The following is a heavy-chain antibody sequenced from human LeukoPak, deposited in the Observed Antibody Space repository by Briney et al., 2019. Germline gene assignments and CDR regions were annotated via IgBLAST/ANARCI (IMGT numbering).Heavy chain of an antibody. CDR1: GGSISSSSYY. V-gene: IGHV4-39*01. CDR2: IYYSGST. D-gene: IGHD6-13*01. CDR3: ARHPLVQQLGFDY. Sequence: SETLSLTCTVSGGSISSSSYYWGWIGQPPGKGLAWIGSIYYSGSTYYNPSLKSRVTISVDTSKNQFSLKLSSVTAADTAVYYCARHPLVQQLGFDYWGQGTLVTVSS. J-gene: IGHJ4*02.